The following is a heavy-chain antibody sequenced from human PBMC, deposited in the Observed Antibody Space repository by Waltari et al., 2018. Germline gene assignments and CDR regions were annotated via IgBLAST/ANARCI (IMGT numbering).Heavy chain of an antibody. J-gene: IGHJ1*01. CDR1: GATIDSNY. D-gene: IGHD7-27*01. Sequence: SGGGLVQPGGSLRPSCTASGATIDSNYMNWLRQAPGKGLEWISVIFADGTTHFADSVRGRFVISRDKSENTLYLQMNFVRADDSSVYYCTRGGHPNSWGQGTLVTVSS. CDR3: TRGGHPNS. V-gene: IGHV3-66*02. CDR2: IFADGTT.